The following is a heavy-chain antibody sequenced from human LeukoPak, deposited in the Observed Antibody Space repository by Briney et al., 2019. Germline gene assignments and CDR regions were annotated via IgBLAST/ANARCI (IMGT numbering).Heavy chain of an antibody. CDR3: ARGDGYNQHFDY. D-gene: IGHD5-24*01. V-gene: IGHV4-59*01. CDR1: GGSISSYY. J-gene: IGHJ4*02. CDR2: IYYSGST. Sequence: SETLSPTCTVSGGSISSYYWSWIRQPPGKGLEWIGYIYYSGSTNYNPSLKSRVTMSVDTSKNQFSLKLSSVTAADTAVYYCARGDGYNQHFDYWGQGTLVTVSS.